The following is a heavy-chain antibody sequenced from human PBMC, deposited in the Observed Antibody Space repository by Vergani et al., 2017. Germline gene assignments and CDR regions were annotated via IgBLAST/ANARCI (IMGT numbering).Heavy chain of an antibody. D-gene: IGHD3-10*01. Sequence: QVQLQESGPGLVKPSETLSLTCTVSGGSISSYYWSWIRQPPGKGLEWIGYIYYSGSTNYNPSLKSRVTISVDTSKNQFSLKLSSVTAADTAVYYCAREARITMVRESYYYYYYMDVWGKGTTVTVSS. J-gene: IGHJ6*03. CDR1: GGSISSYY. V-gene: IGHV4-59*01. CDR3: AREARITMVRESYYYYYYMDV. CDR2: IYYSGST.